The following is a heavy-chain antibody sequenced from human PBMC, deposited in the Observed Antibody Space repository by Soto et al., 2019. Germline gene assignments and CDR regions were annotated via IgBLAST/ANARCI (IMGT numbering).Heavy chain of an antibody. J-gene: IGHJ6*02. V-gene: IGHV1-69*01. CDR1: GGTFSSYA. CDR3: ARANGDYGSDYYYGMDV. D-gene: IGHD4-17*01. CDR2: IIPIFGTA. Sequence: QVQLVQSGAEVKKPGSSVKVSCKASGGTFSSYAISWVRQAPGQGLEWMGGIIPIFGTANYAQKFQGRVTITADESTSTAYMGLSSLRSEDTAVYYCARANGDYGSDYYYGMDVWGQGTTVTVSS.